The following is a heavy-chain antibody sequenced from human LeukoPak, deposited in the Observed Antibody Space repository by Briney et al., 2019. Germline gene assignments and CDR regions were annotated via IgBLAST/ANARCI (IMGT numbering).Heavy chain of an antibody. CDR3: ARDGKVRGVMLY. Sequence: SETLSLTCTISGGSISSGGYYWSWIRQHPGKGLEWIGYIYYSGSTYYNPSLKSRVTISVDTSKNQFSLKLSSVTAADTAVYYCARDGKVRGVMLYWGQGTLVTVSS. V-gene: IGHV4-31*03. J-gene: IGHJ4*02. CDR2: IYYSGST. D-gene: IGHD3-10*01. CDR1: GGSISSGGYY.